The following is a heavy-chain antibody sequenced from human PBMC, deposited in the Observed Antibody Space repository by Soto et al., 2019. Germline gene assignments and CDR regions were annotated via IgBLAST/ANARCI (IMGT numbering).Heavy chain of an antibody. Sequence: SVKVSCKASGGTFSSYAISWVRQAPGQGLEWMGGIIPIFGTANYAQKFQGRVTITADESTSTAYMELSSLRSEDTAVYYCAVAPYMIVGGENWFDPWGQGTLVTVSS. CDR3: AVAPYMIVGGENWFDP. V-gene: IGHV1-69*13. D-gene: IGHD3-22*01. J-gene: IGHJ5*02. CDR2: IIPIFGTA. CDR1: GGTFSSYA.